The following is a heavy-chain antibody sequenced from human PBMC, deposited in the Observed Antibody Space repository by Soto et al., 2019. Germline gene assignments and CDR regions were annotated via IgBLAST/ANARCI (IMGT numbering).Heavy chain of an antibody. D-gene: IGHD1-26*01. Sequence: ASVKVSCKASGYTFTSYAMHWVRRAPGQRLEWMGWINAGNGNTKYSQKFQGRVTITRDTSASTAYMELSSLRSEDTAVYYCAGSIVGARDLDYWGQGTLVTVSS. CDR3: AGSIVGARDLDY. CDR1: GYTFTSYA. V-gene: IGHV1-3*01. J-gene: IGHJ4*02. CDR2: INAGNGNT.